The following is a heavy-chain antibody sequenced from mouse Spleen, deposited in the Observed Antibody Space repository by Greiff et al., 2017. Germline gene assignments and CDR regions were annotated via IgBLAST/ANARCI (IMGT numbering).Heavy chain of an antibody. Sequence: EVKLMESGGGLVKLGGSLKLSCAASGFTFSSYAMSWVRQTPEKRLEWVATISSGGGNTYYPDSVKGRFTISRDNAKNTLYLQMSSLKSEDTAMYYCARRWLTYAMDYWGQGTSVTVSS. D-gene: IGHD2-3*01. CDR2: ISSGGGNT. J-gene: IGHJ4*01. CDR3: ARRWLTYAMDY. CDR1: GFTFSSYA. V-gene: IGHV5-9*04.